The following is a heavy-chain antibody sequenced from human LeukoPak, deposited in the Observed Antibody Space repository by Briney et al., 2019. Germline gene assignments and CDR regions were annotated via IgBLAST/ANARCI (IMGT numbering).Heavy chain of an antibody. CDR2: IYPDDSDI. CDR3: ARYYYDRAVGPFDY. D-gene: IGHD3-22*01. CDR1: GYTFTNYW. V-gene: IGHV5-51*01. Sequence: GKSLKISCKGSGYTFTNYWIGWVRQMPGKGLEWMGIIYPDDSDIRYSPSFQGQVTISADKSITTAYLQWSSLKASDTAMYYCARYYYDRAVGPFDYWGQGSLVTVSS. J-gene: IGHJ4*02.